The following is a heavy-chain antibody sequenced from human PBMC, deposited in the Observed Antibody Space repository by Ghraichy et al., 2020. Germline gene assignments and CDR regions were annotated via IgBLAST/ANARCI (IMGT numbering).Heavy chain of an antibody. J-gene: IGHJ4*02. D-gene: IGHD6-19*01. V-gene: IGHV4-31*03. CDR1: GGSISSGGYY. CDR2: IYYSGSS. Sequence: SETLSLTCTVSGGSISSGGYYWSWIRPHPGKGLEWIVYIYYSGSSYYNPSLKSRVTISVDTSKNQFSLKLSSVTSADTAVYYCARARSGWSLSPFDYWGQGTLVTVSS. CDR3: ARARSGWSLSPFDY.